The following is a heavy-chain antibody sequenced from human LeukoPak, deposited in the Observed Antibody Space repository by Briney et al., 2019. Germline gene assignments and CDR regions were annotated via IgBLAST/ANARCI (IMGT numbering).Heavy chain of an antibody. V-gene: IGHV1-18*01. CDR1: GYTFTSYG. CDR3: ARARTAGIAYRTPYSN. Sequence: ASVKVSCKASGYTFTSYGISWVRQAPGQGLEWMGWISAYNGNTNYAQKLQGRVTMTTDTSTSTAYMELRSLRSDDTAVYYCARARTAGIAYRTPYSNWGQGTLVTVSS. J-gene: IGHJ4*02. D-gene: IGHD6-13*01. CDR2: ISAYNGNT.